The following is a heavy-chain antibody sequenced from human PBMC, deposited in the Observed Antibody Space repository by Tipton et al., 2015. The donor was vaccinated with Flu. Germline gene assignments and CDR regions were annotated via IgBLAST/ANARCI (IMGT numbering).Heavy chain of an antibody. D-gene: IGHD1-26*01. V-gene: IGHV3-23*01. CDR2: INGEGRST. CDR1: GFTFRDYG. CDR3: AKGSAGATVVRAYYFDY. J-gene: IGHJ4*03. Sequence: SLRLSCAASGFTFRDYGMSWVRQAPGKGLEWVSNINGEGRSTYYADSVKGRFTISRDNSKNMLYLDMNSLRDEDTAIYYCAKGSAGATVVRAYYFDYWGQGTTVIVSS.